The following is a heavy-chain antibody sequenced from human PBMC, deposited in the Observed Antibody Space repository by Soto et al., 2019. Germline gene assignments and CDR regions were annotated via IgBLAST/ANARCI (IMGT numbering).Heavy chain of an antibody. CDR2: IYYSGST. Sequence: SETLCITCTVSGGSISSYYWSWIRQPLGKGLEWIGYIYYSGSTNYNPSLKSRVTISVDTSKNQFSLKLSSVTAADTAVYYCARVGGDLWGQGTLVPVSS. CDR3: ARVGGDL. V-gene: IGHV4-59*01. CDR1: GGSISSYY. D-gene: IGHD1-26*01. J-gene: IGHJ5*02.